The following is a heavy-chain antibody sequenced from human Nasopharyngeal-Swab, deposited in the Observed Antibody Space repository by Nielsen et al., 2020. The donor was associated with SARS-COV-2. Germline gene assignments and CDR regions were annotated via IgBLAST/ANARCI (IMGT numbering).Heavy chain of an antibody. CDR1: TFSSYA. D-gene: IGHD3-3*01. V-gene: IGHV4-39*01. CDR2: IYYSGST. J-gene: IGHJ3*02. CDR3: ARYGERITIFGVVIKEAFDI. Sequence: TFSSYAMSWVRQAPGKGLEWIGSIYYSGSTYYNPSLKSRVTISVDTSKNQFSLKLSSVTAADTAVYYCARYGERITIFGVVIKEAFDIWGQGTMVTVSS.